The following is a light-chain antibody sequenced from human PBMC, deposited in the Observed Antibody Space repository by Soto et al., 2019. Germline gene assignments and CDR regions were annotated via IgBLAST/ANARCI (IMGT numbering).Light chain of an antibody. CDR3: QQSYSTPPT. Sequence: DIQMTQSPSSLSACLGDRVTITCRASQSISSYLNWYQQKPGKAPKLLIYAASSLQSGVPSRFSGSGSGTDFTLTISSLQPEDFATYYCQQSYSTPPTFGQGTKLEIK. CDR2: AAS. CDR1: QSISSY. V-gene: IGKV1-39*01. J-gene: IGKJ2*01.